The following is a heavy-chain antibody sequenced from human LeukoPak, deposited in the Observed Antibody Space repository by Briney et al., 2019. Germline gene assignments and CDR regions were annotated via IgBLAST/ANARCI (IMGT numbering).Heavy chain of an antibody. Sequence: SETLSLTCTVSGGSITNYYWSWIRQPPGKGLEWIGYIFYSGSTTYNPSLKSRVTISLDTSKYQFTLRLSSVTAADTAVYYCARKSSSSWCFDYWGQGTLVTVSS. CDR3: ARKSSSSWCFDY. J-gene: IGHJ4*02. CDR1: GGSITNYY. CDR2: IFYSGST. V-gene: IGHV4-59*08. D-gene: IGHD6-13*01.